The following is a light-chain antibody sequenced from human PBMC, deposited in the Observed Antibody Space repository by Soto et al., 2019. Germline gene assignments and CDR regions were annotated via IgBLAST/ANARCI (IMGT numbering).Light chain of an antibody. CDR3: QQYNSWPPIT. Sequence: EIVMTQSPAGLSASPGERATLSCRASQSISRNLAWYQQKPGQAPRLLIYGASTRATGVPARFSGSGSGTEFTLTINSLQSEDFAVYYCQQYNSWPPITFGQGTRLEI. CDR1: QSISRN. CDR2: GAS. J-gene: IGKJ5*01. V-gene: IGKV3-15*01.